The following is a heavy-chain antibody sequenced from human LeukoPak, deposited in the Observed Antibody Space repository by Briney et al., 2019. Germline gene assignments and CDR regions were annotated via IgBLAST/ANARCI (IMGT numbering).Heavy chain of an antibody. J-gene: IGHJ4*02. CDR2: ISTSGGRT. Sequence: GGSLRLSCAASGFTFSTYAMSWVRQAPGKGLEWFSGISTSGGRTFYADSVKGRFTLSRDNSKNTLYLQMNSLRAEDTAVYYCAKTSGSYWNYFDYWGQGTLVTVSS. CDR3: AKTSGSYWNYFDY. CDR1: GFTFSTYA. V-gene: IGHV3-23*01. D-gene: IGHD1-26*01.